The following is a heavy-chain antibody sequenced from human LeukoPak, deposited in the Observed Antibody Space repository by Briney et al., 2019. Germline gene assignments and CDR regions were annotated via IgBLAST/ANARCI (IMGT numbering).Heavy chain of an antibody. J-gene: IGHJ4*02. D-gene: IGHD3-16*01. CDR1: GFTFSSYS. CDR2: ISSSSSYI. V-gene: IGHV3-21*01. CDR3: ARAFYAQYYFDY. Sequence: GGSLRLSCAASGFTFSSYSMNWVRQAPGKGLEWVSSISSSSSYIYYADSVKGRFTISRDNAKNSLYLQMNSLRAEDTAVYYCARAFYAQYYFDYCGQGTLVTVSS.